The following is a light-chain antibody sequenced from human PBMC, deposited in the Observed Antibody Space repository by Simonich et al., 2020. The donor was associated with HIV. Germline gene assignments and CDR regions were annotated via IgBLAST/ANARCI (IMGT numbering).Light chain of an antibody. Sequence: QSALTQPPSASGSPGQSITISCTGTNSDVGGYNYVSWYQQHPGQAPKLMIYAVNKWPSGVSNRFSGSKSGNTASLTISGLQAEDEAHYYCSSYTSSSTWVFGGGTKLTVL. CDR2: AVN. V-gene: IGLV2-14*01. CDR3: SSYTSSSTWV. J-gene: IGLJ3*02. CDR1: NSDVGGYNY.